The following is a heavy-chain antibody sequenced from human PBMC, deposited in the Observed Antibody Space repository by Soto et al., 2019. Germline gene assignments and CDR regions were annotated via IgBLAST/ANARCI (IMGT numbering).Heavy chain of an antibody. CDR2: MNPNSGNT. J-gene: IGHJ3*02. CDR1: GYTFTSYD. D-gene: IGHD3-3*01. V-gene: IGHV1-8*01. Sequence: ASVKVSCKASGYTFTSYDINWVRQATGQGLEWMGWMNPNSGNTGYAQKFQGRVTMTRNTSISTAYMELSSLRSEDTAVYYCAIPSGGSDFWSGYYSAFDIWGQGTMVTVSS. CDR3: AIPSGGSDFWSGYYSAFDI.